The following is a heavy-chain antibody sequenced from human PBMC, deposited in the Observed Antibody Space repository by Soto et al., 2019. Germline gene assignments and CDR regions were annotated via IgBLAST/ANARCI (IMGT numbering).Heavy chain of an antibody. Sequence: PSETLSLTCAVSGYSTSSVYYWGWIRQPPGKGLEWIGSIYHSGSTYYNPSLKSRVTISVDTSKNQFSLKLSSVTAADTAVYYCARDRKRDFNLWGRGTLVTVSS. CDR2: IYHSGST. J-gene: IGHJ2*01. V-gene: IGHV4-38-2*02. CDR3: ARDRKRDFNL. CDR1: GYSTSSVYY.